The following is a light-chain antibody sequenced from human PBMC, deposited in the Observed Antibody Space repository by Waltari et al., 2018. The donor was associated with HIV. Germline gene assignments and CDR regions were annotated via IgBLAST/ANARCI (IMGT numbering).Light chain of an antibody. Sequence: QSALTQPPSASGSPGQSVTISCTGTASDIGAYNYVSWYQHHPGKAPKLIIYEVTERPSGVPDRFSGSKSGNTASLTVSGLQAEDEADYFCASYAGNNNGVFGSGTKVTVL. CDR1: ASDIGAYNY. CDR3: ASYAGNNNGV. J-gene: IGLJ1*01. CDR2: EVT. V-gene: IGLV2-8*01.